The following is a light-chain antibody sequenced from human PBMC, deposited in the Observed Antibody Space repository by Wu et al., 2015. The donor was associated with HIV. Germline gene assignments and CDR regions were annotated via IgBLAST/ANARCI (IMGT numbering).Light chain of an antibody. CDR2: DTS. Sequence: EIVLTQSPDTLSASPGERATLSCRASQSVSRFLAWYQHKPGQAPRVLIYDTSNRATGIPPRFSGSGSETDFTLIISSLEPEDSAVYYCQQRINWLFAFGQGTRLEIK. CDR1: QSVSRF. CDR3: QQRINWLFA. V-gene: IGKV3-11*01. J-gene: IGKJ5*01.